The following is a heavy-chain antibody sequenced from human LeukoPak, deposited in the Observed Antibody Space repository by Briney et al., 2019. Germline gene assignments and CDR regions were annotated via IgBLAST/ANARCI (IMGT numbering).Heavy chain of an antibody. CDR3: AKDLSRITIFGVVLRYYYMDV. Sequence: GGSLRLSCAASGFTFSSYAMSWVRQAQGKGLEWVSAISGSGGSTYYADSVKGRFTISRDNSKNTLYLQMNSLRAEDTAVYYCAKDLSRITIFGVVLRYYYMDVWGKGTTVTVSS. V-gene: IGHV3-23*01. CDR1: GFTFSSYA. CDR2: ISGSGGST. J-gene: IGHJ6*03. D-gene: IGHD3-3*01.